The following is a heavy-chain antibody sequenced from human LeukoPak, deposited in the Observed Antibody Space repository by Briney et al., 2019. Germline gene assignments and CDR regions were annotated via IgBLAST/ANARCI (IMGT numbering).Heavy chain of an antibody. CDR2: LFYGENT. D-gene: IGHD6-25*01. J-gene: IGHJ4*02. CDR1: GGSISPISSSTYY. V-gene: IGHV4-39*01. Sequence: SETLSLTCTVSGGSISPISSSTYYWGWIRQAPGKGLEWIGSLFYGENTHYNPFLKSRAALSVDASNNQFSLKLTSVTAADAAVYFCARQLPTAAADTRGYFDYWGQGTVVTVSS. CDR3: ARQLPTAAADTRGYFDY.